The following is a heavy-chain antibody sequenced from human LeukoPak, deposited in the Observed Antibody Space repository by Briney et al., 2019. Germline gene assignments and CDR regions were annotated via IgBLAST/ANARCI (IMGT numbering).Heavy chain of an antibody. J-gene: IGHJ6*03. CDR3: AKECMPGYCSGGSCPTPHYVDV. D-gene: IGHD2-15*01. V-gene: IGHV3-23*01. CDR1: GFTFSSYA. CDR2: ISGSGGST. Sequence: PGGSLRLSCAASGFTFSSYAMSWVRQAPGKGLEWVSAISGSGGSTYYADSVKGRFTISRDNSKNTLYLQMNSLRAEDTAVYYCAKECMPGYCSGGSCPTPHYVDVWGKGTTVTVSS.